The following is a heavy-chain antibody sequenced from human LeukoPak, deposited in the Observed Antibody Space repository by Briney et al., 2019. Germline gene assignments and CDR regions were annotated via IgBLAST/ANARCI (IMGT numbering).Heavy chain of an antibody. CDR3: ARGGYYGSGNDFRFDP. D-gene: IGHD3-10*01. Sequence: SQTLSLTCAISGDSVSSNSAAWHWLRQSPSRGLEGLGRTYYRSKWYNDYAVSVKSRITINPDTSKNEFSLQLNSVTAADTAVYYCARGGYYGSGNDFRFDPWGQGTLVTVSS. J-gene: IGHJ5*02. V-gene: IGHV6-1*01. CDR2: TYYRSKWYN. CDR1: GDSVSSNSAA.